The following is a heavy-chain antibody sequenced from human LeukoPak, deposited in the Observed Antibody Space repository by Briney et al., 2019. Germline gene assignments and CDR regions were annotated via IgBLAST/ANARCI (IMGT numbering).Heavy chain of an antibody. D-gene: IGHD4-23*01. J-gene: IGHJ6*02. CDR1: GGSISSYY. CDR3: ARSSTVETQGDFYYYGVDV. CDR2: IYTSGST. Sequence: KPSETLSLTCTVSGGSISSYYWSWIRQPAGKGLEWIGRIYTSGSTNYNPSLKSRVTMSVDTSKNQFSLKLSSVTAADTAVYYCARSSTVETQGDFYYYGVDVWGQGTTVTVSS. V-gene: IGHV4-4*07.